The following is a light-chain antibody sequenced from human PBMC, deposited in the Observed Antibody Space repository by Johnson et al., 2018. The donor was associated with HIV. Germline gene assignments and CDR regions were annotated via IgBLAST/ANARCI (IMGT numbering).Light chain of an antibody. CDR1: IANIGNNY. Sequence: QPVLTQPPSVSAAPGQRVTISCSGGIANIGNNYVSWYQQLPGTAPKLLIYEHNKRPSGIPDRFSGSKSGTSATLDISGLQTGDEADYYCGTWDSGLSAGVFGPGTNVTVL. CDR2: EHN. CDR3: GTWDSGLSAGV. J-gene: IGLJ1*01. V-gene: IGLV1-51*02.